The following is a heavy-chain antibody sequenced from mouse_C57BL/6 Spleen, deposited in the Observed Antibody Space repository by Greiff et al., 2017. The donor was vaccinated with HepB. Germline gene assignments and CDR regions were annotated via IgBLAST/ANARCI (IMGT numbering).Heavy chain of an antibody. J-gene: IGHJ2*01. CDR2: IDPSDSYT. CDR1: GYTFTSYW. CDR3: ARGWLLRGVYFDY. V-gene: IGHV1-69*01. Sequence: QVQLQQPGAELVMPGASVKLSCKASGYTFTSYWMHWVKQRPGQGLEWIGEIDPSDSYTNYNQKFKGKSTLTVDKSSSTAYMQLSSLTSEDSAVYSCARGWLLRGVYFDYWGQGTTLTVSS. D-gene: IGHD2-3*01.